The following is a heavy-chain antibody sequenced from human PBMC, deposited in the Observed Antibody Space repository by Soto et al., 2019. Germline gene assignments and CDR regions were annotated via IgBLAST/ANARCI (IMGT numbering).Heavy chain of an antibody. CDR3: ARSQGSSTSLEIYYYYYYGMDV. CDR2: IIPISGTA. Sequence: QVQLVQSGAEVKKPGSSVKVSCKASGGTFSSYAISWVRQAPGQGLEWMGGIIPISGTANYAQKFQGRVTMTADDSTSTAYMALSSLRSEDTAVYYCARSQGSSTSLEIYYYYYYGMDVWGQGTTVTVS. D-gene: IGHD2-2*01. CDR1: GGTFSSYA. V-gene: IGHV1-69*01. J-gene: IGHJ6*02.